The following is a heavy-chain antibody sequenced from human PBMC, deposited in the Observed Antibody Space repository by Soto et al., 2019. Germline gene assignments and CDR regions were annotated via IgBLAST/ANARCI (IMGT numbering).Heavy chain of an antibody. D-gene: IGHD3-22*01. CDR1: GGTLRRNT. CDR2: ITAFLGTT. Sequence: VKVSCKASGGTLRRNTLCWVRQAQGQGLEWMGGITAFLGTTNYAQKFQGRVTITADESTATAYLELSSLRSEDTAVYYCATTHFYETDGVFDYFDYWGHGTLVTVSS. J-gene: IGHJ4*01. CDR3: ATTHFYETDGVFDYFDY. V-gene: IGHV1-69*16.